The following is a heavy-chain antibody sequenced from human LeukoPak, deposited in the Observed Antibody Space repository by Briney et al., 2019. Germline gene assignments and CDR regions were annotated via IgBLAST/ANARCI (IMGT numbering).Heavy chain of an antibody. CDR2: IYYSGST. Sequence: PSETLSLTCTVSGGSISSSSYYWGWIRQPPGKGLEWIGSIYYSGSTYYNPSLKGRVTISVDTSKNQFSLKLSSVTAADTAVYYCASLNYVYYYYYMDVWGKGTTVTVSS. CDR1: GGSISSSSYY. V-gene: IGHV4-39*01. J-gene: IGHJ6*03. D-gene: IGHD4-11*01. CDR3: ASLNYVYYYYYMDV.